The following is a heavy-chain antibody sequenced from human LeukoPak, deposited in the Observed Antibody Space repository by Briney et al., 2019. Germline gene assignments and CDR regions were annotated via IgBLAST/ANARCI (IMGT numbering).Heavy chain of an antibody. V-gene: IGHV3-33*01. J-gene: IGHJ3*02. Sequence: GGSLRLSCAASGFTFSDYGMHWVRQAPGKGLEWLTVIWYDGSKKYYADSVKGRFTISRDNSKNTLYLQMNSLRAEDTAVYYCARGYSGSYLIWGQGTMVTVSS. CDR1: GFTFSDYG. CDR2: IWYDGSKK. D-gene: IGHD1-26*01. CDR3: ARGYSGSYLI.